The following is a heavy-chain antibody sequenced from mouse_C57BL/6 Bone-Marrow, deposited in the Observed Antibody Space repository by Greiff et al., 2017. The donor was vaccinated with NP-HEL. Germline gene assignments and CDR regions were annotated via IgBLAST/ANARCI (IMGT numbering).Heavy chain of an antibody. V-gene: IGHV1-42*01. CDR2: LNPSTGGT. D-gene: IGHD2-3*01. CDR3: ARSDDGRGDY. CDR1: GYSFTGYY. J-gene: IGHJ4*01. Sequence: EVQLQQSGPELVKPGASVKISCKASGYSFTGYYMNWVKQSPEKSLEWIGELNPSTGGTTYNQKFKATAPLTVAKSSSTAYMQLKSLTSEDSAVYYCARSDDGRGDYGGQGTSVTVSS.